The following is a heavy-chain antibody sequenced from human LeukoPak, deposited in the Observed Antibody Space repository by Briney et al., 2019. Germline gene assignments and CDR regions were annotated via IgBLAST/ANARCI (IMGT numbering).Heavy chain of an antibody. CDR1: GFTVSSNY. D-gene: IGHD6-13*01. V-gene: IGHV3-53*01. J-gene: IGHJ4*02. Sequence: GGSLRFSCAASGFTVSSNYMSWVRQAPGKGLEWVSVIYSGGSTYYADSVKGRFTISRDNSKNTLYLQMNSLRAEDTAVYYCARGSRPTFSSSWYFDYWGQGTLVTVSS. CDR2: IYSGGST. CDR3: ARGSRPTFSSSWYFDY.